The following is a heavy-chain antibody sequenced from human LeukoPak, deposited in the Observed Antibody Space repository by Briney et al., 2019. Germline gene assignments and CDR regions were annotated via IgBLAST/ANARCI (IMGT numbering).Heavy chain of an antibody. CDR1: GGTFSSYA. CDR2: IIPIFGTA. D-gene: IGHD4-23*01. J-gene: IGHJ4*02. Sequence: ASVKVSCKASGGTFSSYAISWVRQAPGQGLEWMGGIIPIFGTANYAQKFQGRVTITADESTSTAYMELSSLRSEDTAVYYCARDTDYGGNPRDYWGQGTLVTVSS. CDR3: ARDTDYGGNPRDY. V-gene: IGHV1-69*13.